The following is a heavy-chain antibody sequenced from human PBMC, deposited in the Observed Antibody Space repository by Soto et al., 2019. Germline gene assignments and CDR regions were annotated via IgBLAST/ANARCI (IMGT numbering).Heavy chain of an antibody. CDR1: GYTFFTYD. J-gene: IGHJ5*02. CDR3: ARHHGPTTSENWFGP. CDR2: ISTYSGDT. V-gene: IGHV1-18*01. D-gene: IGHD5-12*01. Sequence: GSSVKVSCKASGYTFFTYDISWVRQAPGQGLEWMGWISTYSGDTKYAQKFQGRVTMTTDTSTTTAYLELRSLRSDDTAVYYCARHHGPTTSENWFGPWVQGTLVTLSA.